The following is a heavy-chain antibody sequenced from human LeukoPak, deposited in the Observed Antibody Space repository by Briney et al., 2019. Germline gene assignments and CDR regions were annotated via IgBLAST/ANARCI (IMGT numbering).Heavy chain of an antibody. Sequence: SETLSLTCTVSGGSISTYFWSWIRQPAGKGLEWIGRIYASGKTNYNPSLKSRVTMSVDTPKNQFSLKMSSVTAADTAVYYCARDLGYYDSSGYSDYWGQGTLVTVSS. CDR1: GGSISTYF. CDR2: IYASGKT. D-gene: IGHD3-22*01. J-gene: IGHJ4*02. V-gene: IGHV4-4*07. CDR3: ARDLGYYDSSGYSDY.